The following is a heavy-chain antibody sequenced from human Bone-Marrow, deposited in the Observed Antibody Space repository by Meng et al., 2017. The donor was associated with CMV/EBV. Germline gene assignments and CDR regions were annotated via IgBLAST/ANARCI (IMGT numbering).Heavy chain of an antibody. D-gene: IGHD5-12*01. Sequence: ASVKVSCKASGYTFTDYYIFWVRQAPGQGLEWVGWVNPTFGSTSYAHKFQGRVSMISDTSITTAYMDLSGLTSDDSALYYCVKGSITYGKDVWGQATTVTVSS. CDR2: VNPTFGST. CDR1: GYTFTDYY. CDR3: VKGSITYGKDV. V-gene: IGHV1-2*02. J-gene: IGHJ6*02.